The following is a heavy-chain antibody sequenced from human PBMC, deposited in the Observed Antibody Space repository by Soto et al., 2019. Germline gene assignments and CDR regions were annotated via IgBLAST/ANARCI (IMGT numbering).Heavy chain of an antibody. CDR3: ARDGGRYFDWLSVRLDY. V-gene: IGHV3-64*01. Sequence: GGPLRLSCGASGFTFSSYAMHWVRQATGKGLEYVSAISSNGGSTYYANSVKGRFTISRDNSKNTLYLQMGSLRAEDMAVYYCARDGGRYFDWLSVRLDYWGQGTLVTVS. CDR2: ISSNGGST. D-gene: IGHD3-9*01. CDR1: GFTFSSYA. J-gene: IGHJ4*02.